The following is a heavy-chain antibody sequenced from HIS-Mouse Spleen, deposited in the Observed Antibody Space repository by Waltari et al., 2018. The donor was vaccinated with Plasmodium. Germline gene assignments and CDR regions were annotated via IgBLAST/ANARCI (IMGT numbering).Heavy chain of an antibody. CDR2: INPNSGGT. J-gene: IGHJ1*01. CDR1: GYPFTGYY. V-gene: IGHV1-2*02. CDR3: ARVLGYKAAAGTFVEYFQH. D-gene: IGHD6-13*01. Sequence: QVQLVQSGAEVKKPGASVKVSCKASGYPFTGYYMHRVRQAPGQGLEGMGWINPNSGGTNYAQKFQGRVTMTRDTSISTAYMELSRLRSDDTAVYYCARVLGYKAAAGTFVEYFQHWGQGTLVTVSS.